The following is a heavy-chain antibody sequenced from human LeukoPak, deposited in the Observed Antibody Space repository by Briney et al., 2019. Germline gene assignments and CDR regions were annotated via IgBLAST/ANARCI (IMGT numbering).Heavy chain of an antibody. D-gene: IGHD1-26*01. Sequence: GGSLRLSCAASGFTFSSYAMSWVRQAPGKGLEWVSAISGSGGSTYCADSVKGRFTISRDNSKNTLYLQMNSLRAEDTAVYYCAKDLGSWELLPTDAFDIWGQGTMVTVSS. CDR2: ISGSGGST. J-gene: IGHJ3*02. CDR3: AKDLGSWELLPTDAFDI. CDR1: GFTFSSYA. V-gene: IGHV3-23*01.